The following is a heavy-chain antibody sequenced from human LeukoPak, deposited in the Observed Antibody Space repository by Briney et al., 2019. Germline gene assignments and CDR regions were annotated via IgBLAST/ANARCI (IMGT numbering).Heavy chain of an antibody. Sequence: AGGSLRLSCAASGFIFSNYAMSWVRQAPARGLEWVSSVGGDGETFYADSVKGRFTLSRDDSRNTVYLQLNNLRVEDTAVYYCAKASWVSSADAVLWGQGTLVTVSS. CDR3: AKASWVSSADAVL. D-gene: IGHD3-16*01. V-gene: IGHV3-23*01. CDR2: VGGDGET. CDR1: GFIFSNYA. J-gene: IGHJ4*02.